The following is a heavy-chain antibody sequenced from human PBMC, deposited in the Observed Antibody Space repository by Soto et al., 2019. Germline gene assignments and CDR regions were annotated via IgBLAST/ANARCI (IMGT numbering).Heavy chain of an antibody. V-gene: IGHV3-23*01. CDR2: ISGSGGST. D-gene: IGHD3-16*02. CDR1: GFTFSSYA. J-gene: IGHJ4*02. Sequence: EVQLLESGGGLVQPGGSLSLSCAASGFTFSSYAMSWVRQAPGKGLEWVSAISGSGGSTYYADSVKGRFTIIRDNSKNTLYLQMNSVRAEDTAVYYCAKCMLGELSFMIIDCWGQGTLVTVSS. CDR3: AKCMLGELSFMIIDC.